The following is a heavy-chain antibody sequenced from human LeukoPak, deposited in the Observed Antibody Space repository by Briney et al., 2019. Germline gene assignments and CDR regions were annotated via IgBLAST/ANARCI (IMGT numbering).Heavy chain of an antibody. Sequence: ASVKVSCKASGYTFTGYYMHWVRQAPGQGLEWMGWINPNSGGTNYAQKFQGRVTMTRDTSISTAYMELSRLRSDDTAVYYCARGTRSERQRITMVRGVITSFDYWGQGTLVTVSS. CDR1: GYTFTGYY. D-gene: IGHD3-10*01. V-gene: IGHV1-2*02. CDR2: INPNSGGT. CDR3: ARGTRSERQRITMVRGVITSFDY. J-gene: IGHJ4*02.